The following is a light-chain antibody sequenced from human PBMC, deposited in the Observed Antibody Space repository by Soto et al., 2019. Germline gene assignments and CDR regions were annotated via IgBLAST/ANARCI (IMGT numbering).Light chain of an antibody. J-gene: IGKJ4*01. Sequence: DIPMTQSPSSLSTSVGDRVPIACQSSHDVSLNLNWHQQKPGEAPKLLIYAASKLERGVPSRFSGSGSGTDFTLIISSLQPEDVATYYCQQYSSMVSFGGGTDIEIK. CDR2: AAS. CDR3: QQYSSMVS. CDR1: HDVSLN. V-gene: IGKV1-33*01.